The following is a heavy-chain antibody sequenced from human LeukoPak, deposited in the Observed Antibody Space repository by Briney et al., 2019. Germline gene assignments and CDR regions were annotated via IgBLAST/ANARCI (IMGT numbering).Heavy chain of an antibody. D-gene: IGHD2/OR15-2a*01. V-gene: IGHV3-15*04. Sequence: GGSLRLSCAASGITFTNAWMIWVRQAPGKGLEWVGRIAGKTFGGTTDYAEPVKGRFTISRDESKNTLYLQMNSLKTDDTAVYYCTTLSGPLDVWGQGTTVTVSS. J-gene: IGHJ6*02. CDR3: TTLSGPLDV. CDR1: GITFTNAW. CDR2: IAGKTFGGTT.